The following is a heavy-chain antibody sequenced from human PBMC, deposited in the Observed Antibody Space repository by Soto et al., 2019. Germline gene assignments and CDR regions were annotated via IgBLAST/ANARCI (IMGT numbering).Heavy chain of an antibody. V-gene: IGHV3-48*02. CDR3: ARSYDFWSGYGFWFDP. D-gene: IGHD3-3*01. Sequence: PGGSLRLSCAASGFTFSSYSMNWVRQAPGKGLGWVSYISSSSSTIYYADSVKGRFTISRDNAKNSLYLQMNSLRDEDTAVYYCARSYDFWSGYGFWFDPWGQGTLVTVSS. J-gene: IGHJ5*02. CDR2: ISSSSSTI. CDR1: GFTFSSYS.